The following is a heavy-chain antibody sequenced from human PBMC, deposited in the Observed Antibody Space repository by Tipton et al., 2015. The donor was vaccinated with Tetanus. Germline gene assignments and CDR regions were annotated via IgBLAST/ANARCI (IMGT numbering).Heavy chain of an antibody. V-gene: IGHV4-59*02. CDR3: ARIGWPENNKPGFDI. CDR2: VHYTGKD. Sequence: TLSLTCTVSGGSVNSYYWSWIRQRPGRGLEWVGYVHYTGKDNYNPSLRSRVTLSVDTSKNQFSLQMSSVTAADTAVYYCARIGWPENNKPGFDIWGQGTMVTVSS. D-gene: IGHD1/OR15-1a*01. J-gene: IGHJ3*02. CDR1: GGSVNSYY.